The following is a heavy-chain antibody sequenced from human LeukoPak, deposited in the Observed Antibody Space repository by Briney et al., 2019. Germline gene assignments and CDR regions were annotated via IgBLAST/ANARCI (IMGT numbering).Heavy chain of an antibody. CDR3: AARPITMVRGVINY. Sequence: PSETLSLTCAVYGGSFSGYYWSWIRQPPGKGLEWIGEIKHSGSTNYNPSLKSRVTISVDTSKNQFSLKLSSVTAADTAVYYCAARPITMVRGVINYWGQGTLVTVSS. CDR2: IKHSGST. J-gene: IGHJ4*02. D-gene: IGHD3-10*01. CDR1: GGSFSGYY. V-gene: IGHV4-34*01.